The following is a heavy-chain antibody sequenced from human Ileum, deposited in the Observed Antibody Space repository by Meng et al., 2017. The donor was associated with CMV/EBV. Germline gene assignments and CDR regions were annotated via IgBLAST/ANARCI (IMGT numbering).Heavy chain of an antibody. Sequence: YSLNTYGLQWVRQAPGQKLEWMGYINAGNGNTKYSEIYQGRVTITRDTSATTAYMELSSLRSEDTAVYYCASWGGNCISTSCYAVFDYWGQGTLVTVSS. J-gene: IGHJ4*02. CDR3: ASWGGNCISTSCYAVFDY. CDR2: INAGNGNT. CDR1: YSLNTYG. D-gene: IGHD2-2*01. V-gene: IGHV1-3*01.